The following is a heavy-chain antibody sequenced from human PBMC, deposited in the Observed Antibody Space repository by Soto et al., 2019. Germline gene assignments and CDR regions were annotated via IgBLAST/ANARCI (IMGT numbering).Heavy chain of an antibody. J-gene: IGHJ6*02. CDR3: ARLGAVGGMDV. CDR1: GFSLSTSGMC. D-gene: IGHD1-26*01. V-gene: IGHV2-70*01. Sequence: EPGPTLVNPTQTLTLTCTFSGFSLSTSGMCVSWIRQPPGKALEWLALIDWDDDKYYSTSLKTRLTISKDTSKNQVVLAMTNMDPVDTAAYYCARLGAVGGMDVWGQGTTVTVSS. CDR2: IDWDDDK.